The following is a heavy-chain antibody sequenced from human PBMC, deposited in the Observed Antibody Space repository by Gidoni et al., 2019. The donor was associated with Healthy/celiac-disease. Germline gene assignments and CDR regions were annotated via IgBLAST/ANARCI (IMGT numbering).Heavy chain of an antibody. Sequence: VQLQESGPGLVKTSETLCPTCTVSGGAISSYYWSWIRQPPGRGLECIGYIYYSGSTNYNPPLKSRVTIAVDTSKNQFSLKLSSVTAADTAVYYCARVGGYDPYYYYYYGMDVWGQGTTVTVSS. D-gene: IGHD5-12*01. CDR3: ARVGGYDPYYYYYYGMDV. CDR1: GGAISSYY. V-gene: IGHV4-59*01. J-gene: IGHJ6*02. CDR2: IYYSGST.